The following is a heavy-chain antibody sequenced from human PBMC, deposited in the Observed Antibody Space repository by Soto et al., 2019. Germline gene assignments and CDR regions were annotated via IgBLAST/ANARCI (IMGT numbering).Heavy chain of an antibody. CDR2: ISGSGGST. CDR3: AKRSGSGTTRPFGH. J-gene: IGHJ4*02. Sequence: PGGSLRLSCAASGFTFSSYAMSWVRQAPGKGLEWVSGISGSGGSTYYADSVKGRFTTSRDNSKDTLYLQMNSLRAEDTAVYYCAKRSGSGTTRPFGHWGQGTLVTVSS. D-gene: IGHD2-15*01. V-gene: IGHV3-23*01. CDR1: GFTFSSYA.